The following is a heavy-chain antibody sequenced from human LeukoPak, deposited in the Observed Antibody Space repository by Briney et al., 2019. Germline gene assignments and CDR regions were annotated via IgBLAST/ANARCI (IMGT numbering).Heavy chain of an antibody. CDR3: ANSRGVLAAEFDY. CDR2: IYFSGST. Sequence: PSQTLSLTCTVSGGSISSGGFYWSWIRQHPGKGLEWIGHIYFSGSTNYNPSLNSRDTISVDTSKNQFSLELTSVTAADTAVYYCANSRGVLAAEFDYWGQGTLVTVSS. J-gene: IGHJ4*02. CDR1: GGSISSGGFY. V-gene: IGHV4-31*03. D-gene: IGHD2-2*01.